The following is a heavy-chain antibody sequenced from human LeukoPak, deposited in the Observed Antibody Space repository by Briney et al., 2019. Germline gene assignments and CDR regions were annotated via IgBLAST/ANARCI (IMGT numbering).Heavy chain of an antibody. J-gene: IGHJ4*02. V-gene: IGHV3-72*01. CDR3: VWTYVH. CDR1: GFTFAGYA. D-gene: IGHD3/OR15-3a*01. CDR2: TNNKANSYST. Sequence: GGSLRLSCAASGFTFAGYAMTWVRQAPGKGLEWVGRTNNKANSYSTEYAASVKGRFTISRDDSKNSLYLQMNSLKIEDTAVYYCVWTYVHWGQGTLVTVSS.